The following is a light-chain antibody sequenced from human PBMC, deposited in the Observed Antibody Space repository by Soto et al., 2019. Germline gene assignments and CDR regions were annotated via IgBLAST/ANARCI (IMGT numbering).Light chain of an antibody. CDR3: LQTTSFPST. V-gene: IGKV1-12*02. Sequence: DIQMTQSPSSVSASVGDRVNITCRATQDIGNWLAWYQQKPGKAPKLLISASSSLQSGVPSRFSGSGSGTDFTLMISSLQPEDCAIYWCLQTTSFPSTFGQGTKVEIK. J-gene: IGKJ1*01. CDR1: QDIGNW. CDR2: ASS.